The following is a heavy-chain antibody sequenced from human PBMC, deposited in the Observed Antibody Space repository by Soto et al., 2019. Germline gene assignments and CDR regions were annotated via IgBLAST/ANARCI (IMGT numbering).Heavy chain of an antibody. CDR2: IYYSGST. CDR3: ARGRGYSYGYPRRYYFDY. CDR1: GGSISSYY. D-gene: IGHD5-18*01. J-gene: IGHJ4*02. V-gene: IGHV4-59*01. Sequence: PSETLSLTCTVSGGSISSYYWSWIRQPPGKGLEWIGYIYYSGSTNYNPSLKSRVTISVDTSKNQFSLKLSSVTAADTAVYYCARGRGYSYGYPRRYYFDYWGQGTLVTVS.